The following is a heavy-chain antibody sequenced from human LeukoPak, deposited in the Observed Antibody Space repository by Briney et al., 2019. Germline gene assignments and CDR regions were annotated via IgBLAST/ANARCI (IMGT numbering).Heavy chain of an antibody. V-gene: IGHV4-39*01. Sequence: SETLSLTCTVSGGSISSSSYYWGWIRQPPGKGLEWIGSIYYSGSTYYNPSLKSRVTISVDTSKNQFSLKLSSVTAADTAVYYCARGPLSTSRWFDPWGQGTLVTVSS. CDR2: IYYSGST. CDR3: ARGPLSTSRWFDP. J-gene: IGHJ5*02. CDR1: GGSISSSSYY.